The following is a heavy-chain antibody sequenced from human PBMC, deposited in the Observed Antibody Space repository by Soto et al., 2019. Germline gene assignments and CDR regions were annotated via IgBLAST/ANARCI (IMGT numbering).Heavy chain of an antibody. CDR2: IKSWTDGGRV. D-gene: IGHD2-2*01. CDR3: TTWRREKSCTSVSCYGDGAY. V-gene: IGHV3-15*02. Sequence: EVPXVESGGALVKPGESLTLSCAASGFTFNSAWMTWVRQAPXXXXXXXGRIKSWTDGGRVDTAAPVKGRFTISRDDSKNTFYLQMNSLKSEHTAVYYCTTWRREKSCTSVSCYGDGAYWGQGTLVTVSS. CDR1: GFTFNSAW. J-gene: IGHJ4*02.